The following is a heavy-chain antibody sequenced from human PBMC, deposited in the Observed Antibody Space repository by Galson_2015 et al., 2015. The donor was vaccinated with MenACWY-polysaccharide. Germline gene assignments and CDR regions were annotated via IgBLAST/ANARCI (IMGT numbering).Heavy chain of an antibody. J-gene: IGHJ3*02. CDR3: ARDLVEWSSDAFDI. Sequence: SLRLSCAASGFTFSSYSMNWVRQAPGKGLEWVSYISSSSTIYYADSVKGRFTISRDNAKNSLYLQMNSLRDEDTAVYYCARDLVEWSSDAFDIWGQGTMVTVSS. V-gene: IGHV3-48*02. CDR2: ISSSSTI. D-gene: IGHD3-3*01. CDR1: GFTFSSYS.